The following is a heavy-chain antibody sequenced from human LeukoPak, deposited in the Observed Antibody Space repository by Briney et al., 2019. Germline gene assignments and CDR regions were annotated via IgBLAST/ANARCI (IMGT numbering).Heavy chain of an antibody. Sequence: ASVKVSCMASGYTFTHNFMHWVRQAPGQGLEWMGWINPKSGGTNYAQKFQGRVTMTRDTSISTAYMDMSSLRSDDTAVYYCARNLWFGESSDAFDMWGQGTMVTVSS. J-gene: IGHJ3*02. V-gene: IGHV1-2*02. CDR3: ARNLWFGESSDAFDM. D-gene: IGHD3-10*01. CDR2: INPKSGGT. CDR1: GYTFTHNF.